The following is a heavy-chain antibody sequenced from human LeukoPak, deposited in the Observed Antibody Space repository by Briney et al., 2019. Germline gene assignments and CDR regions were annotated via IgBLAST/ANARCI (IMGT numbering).Heavy chain of an antibody. CDR3: ARDRNRGGRYYYGMDV. CDR2: IGARGTNT. D-gene: IGHD1-14*01. Sequence: GGSLRLSCVGSGFTFTNYAMIWVRQAPRKGLEWVSAIGARGTNTFYADSVKGRFTISRDNSKNTLYLQMNNLRAEDTAVYYCARDRNRGGRYYYGMDVWGQGTTVTVSS. CDR1: GFTFTNYA. J-gene: IGHJ6*02. V-gene: IGHV3-23*01.